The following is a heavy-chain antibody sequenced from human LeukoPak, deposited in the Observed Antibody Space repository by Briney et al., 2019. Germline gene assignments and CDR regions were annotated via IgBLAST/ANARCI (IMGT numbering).Heavy chain of an antibody. V-gene: IGHV3-30*02. J-gene: IGHJ5*02. D-gene: IGHD6-19*01. CDR2: IRYDGSNK. CDR1: GFTFSSYG. Sequence: GGSLRLSCAASGFTFSSYGMHWVRQAPGKGLEWVAFIRYDGSNKYYADSVKGRFTISRDNSKNTLYLQMNSLRAEDTAVYYCAKDAIAVAGTGWFDPWGQGTLVTVSS. CDR3: AKDAIAVAGTGWFDP.